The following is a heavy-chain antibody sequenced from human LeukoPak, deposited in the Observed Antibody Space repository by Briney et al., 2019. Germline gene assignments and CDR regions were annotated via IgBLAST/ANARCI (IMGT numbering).Heavy chain of an antibody. CDR3: AKDLATKYSLDY. CDR1: GFTFSSYG. Sequence: PGGSLRLSCAASGFTFSSYGIHWVRQAPGKGLEWVALISYDGSDKFFADSVRGRFTISRDNSKNTLYLQMNSLRVEDTAVYYCAKDLATKYSLDYWGQGILVTVSS. D-gene: IGHD5-12*01. V-gene: IGHV3-30*18. CDR2: ISYDGSDK. J-gene: IGHJ4*02.